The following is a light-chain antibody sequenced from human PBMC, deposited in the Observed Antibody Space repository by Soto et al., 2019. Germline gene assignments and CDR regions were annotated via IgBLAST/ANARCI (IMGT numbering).Light chain of an antibody. CDR2: SND. V-gene: IGLV1-44*01. CDR3: AAWDDSLNGLV. J-gene: IGLJ2*01. CDR1: SSNIGSNT. Sequence: QSVLTQPPSASGTPGQRLTISCSGSSSNIGSNTVTWYQQLPGTAPKVLIHSNDRRHSGVPDRFSGSKSGTSASLAISGLLSDDEADYYCAAWDDSLNGLVFGGGTKLTVL.